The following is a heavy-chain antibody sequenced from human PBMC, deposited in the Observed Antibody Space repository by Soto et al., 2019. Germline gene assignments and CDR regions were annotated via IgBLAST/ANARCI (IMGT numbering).Heavy chain of an antibody. CDR2: ISGSGGST. CDR1: GFTFSSYA. CDR3: ARVGGVPSSSPGVAY. Sequence: PGGSLRLSCAASGFTFSSYAMSWVRQAPGKGLEWVSAISGSGGSTYYADSVKGRFTISRDNSKNTLYLQMNSLRTEDTAVYYCARVGGVPSSSPGVAYWGQGILVPVSS. D-gene: IGHD6-13*01. J-gene: IGHJ4*02. V-gene: IGHV3-23*01.